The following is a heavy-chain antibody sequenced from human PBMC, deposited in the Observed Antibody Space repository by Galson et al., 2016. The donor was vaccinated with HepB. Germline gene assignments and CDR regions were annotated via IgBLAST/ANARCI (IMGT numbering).Heavy chain of an antibody. CDR1: GFTFSSYA. D-gene: IGHD2-21*02. CDR2: ISGGGVST. CDR3: AKGRYCGGDCYSSDY. V-gene: IGHV3-23*01. J-gene: IGHJ4*02. Sequence: SLRLSCAASGFTFSSYAMNWVRQAPGKGLQRVSGISGGGVSTHYADSVKGRFTISRDNSKNTLYLQMNSLRAEDTAVYYCAKGRYCGGDCYSSDYWGQGILVTVSS.